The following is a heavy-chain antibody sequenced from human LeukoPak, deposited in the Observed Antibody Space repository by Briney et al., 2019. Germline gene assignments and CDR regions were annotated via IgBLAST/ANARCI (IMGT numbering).Heavy chain of an antibody. V-gene: IGHV3-21*01. Sequence: GGSLRLSCAASGFTFSSYSMNWVRQAPGKGLEWVSSISSSSYIYYADSVKGRFTISRDNAKNSLYLQMNSLRAEDTAVYYCAVCSYDSSGYYYDWGQGTLVTVSS. CDR1: GFTFSSYS. J-gene: IGHJ4*02. CDR2: ISSSSYI. D-gene: IGHD3-22*01. CDR3: AVCSYDSSGYYYD.